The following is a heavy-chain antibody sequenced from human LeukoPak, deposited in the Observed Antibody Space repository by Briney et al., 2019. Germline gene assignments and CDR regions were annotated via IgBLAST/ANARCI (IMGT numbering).Heavy chain of an antibody. V-gene: IGHV3-9*01. Sequence: GGSLRLSCAASGFTFDDYAMHWVRQAPGKGLEWVSGISWNSGSIGYADSVKGRFTISRDNAKNSLYLQMNSLRAEDTAFYYCAKDIGFTTGILNYGMDVWGQGTTVTVSS. CDR2: ISWNSGSI. CDR1: GFTFDDYA. D-gene: IGHD1-1*01. J-gene: IGHJ6*02. CDR3: AKDIGFTTGILNYGMDV.